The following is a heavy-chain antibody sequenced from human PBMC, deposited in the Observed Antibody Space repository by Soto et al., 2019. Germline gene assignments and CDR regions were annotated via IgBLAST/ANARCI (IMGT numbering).Heavy chain of an antibody. D-gene: IGHD3-22*01. CDR2: INSDGSST. V-gene: IGHV3-74*01. CDR3: ARDPYYYDSSGYLAPAKSHVSDAFDI. J-gene: IGHJ3*02. CDR1: GFTFSSYW. Sequence: HPGGSLRLSCAASGFTFSSYWMHWVRQAPGKGLVWVSRINSDGSSTSYADSVKGRFTISRDNAKNTLYLQMNSLRAEDTAVYYCARDPYYYDSSGYLAPAKSHVSDAFDIWGQGTMVTVSS.